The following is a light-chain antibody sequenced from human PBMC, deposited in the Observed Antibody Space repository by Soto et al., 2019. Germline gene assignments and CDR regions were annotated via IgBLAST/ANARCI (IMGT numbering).Light chain of an antibody. J-gene: IGKJ2*01. CDR1: QTISTY. CDR3: QQSDSTPYT. Sequence: DIQMTQSPSSMSASVEERVTITCRASQTISTYLNWYQQKPGKAPRLLIYDASSLLSGVPSRFSGSGSGTDFTLTIASLQPEDFSTYYCQQSDSTPYTFGQGTKVEI. V-gene: IGKV1-39*01. CDR2: DAS.